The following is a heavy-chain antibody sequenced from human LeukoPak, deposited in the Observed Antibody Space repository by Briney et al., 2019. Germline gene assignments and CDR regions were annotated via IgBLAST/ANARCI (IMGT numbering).Heavy chain of an antibody. J-gene: IGHJ4*02. D-gene: IGHD4-23*01. CDR3: ARGGNALDY. V-gene: IGHV4-59*01. Sequence: KPSETLSLTCTVSGGSISIYYWSWIRQPPGKGLDWIGSFYYTGSTNCNPPLRSRVTISLDTSKNQISLRLSSVTAADTAVYYCARGGNALDYWGQGTLVTVSS. CDR1: GGSISIYY. CDR2: FYYTGST.